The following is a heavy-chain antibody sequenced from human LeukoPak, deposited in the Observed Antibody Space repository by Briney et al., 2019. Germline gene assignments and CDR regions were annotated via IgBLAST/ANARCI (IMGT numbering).Heavy chain of an antibody. J-gene: IGHJ3*02. Sequence: SETLSLTCTVSGGSISSSSYYWSWLRQPPGKGLEWIGEINHSGSTNYNPSLKSRVTISVDTSKNQFSLKLSSVTAADTAVYYCARFTMIVVVTNEEQLDAFDIWGQGTMVTVSS. CDR1: GGSISSSSYY. D-gene: IGHD3-22*01. V-gene: IGHV4-39*07. CDR3: ARFTMIVVVTNEEQLDAFDI. CDR2: INHSGST.